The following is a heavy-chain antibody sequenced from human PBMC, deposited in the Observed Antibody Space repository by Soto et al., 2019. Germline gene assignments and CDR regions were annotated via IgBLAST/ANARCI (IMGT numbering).Heavy chain of an antibody. D-gene: IGHD3-22*01. CDR2: IIHSGTT. J-gene: IGHJ4*02. CDR3: AGGWKYFDSSNSHSDYFDY. Sequence: QVHLQQWGAGLLKPSETLSLTCAVYGGSFNVNYWSWIRQSPGKGLEWIGEIIHSGTTNYKASLKSRVTLSLDXXKRQFSLKLNSVTAADTAVYYCAGGWKYFDSSNSHSDYFDYWGQGTLVTVSS. CDR1: GGSFNVNY. V-gene: IGHV4-34*01.